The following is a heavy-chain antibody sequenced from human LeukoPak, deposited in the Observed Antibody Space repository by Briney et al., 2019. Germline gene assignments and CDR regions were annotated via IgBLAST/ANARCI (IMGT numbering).Heavy chain of an antibody. J-gene: IGHJ6*02. D-gene: IGHD6-19*01. CDR1: GFTFSSYG. Sequence: PGGSLRLSCAASGFTFSSYGMHWVRQAPGKGLEWVALIWYDGSNKYYADSVKGRFTISRVNSKNTLYLQMNSLRAEDTAVYYCVRESGNGYSSGWYPYYYYGMDVWGQGTTVTVSS. CDR3: VRESGNGYSSGWYPYYYYGMDV. CDR2: IWYDGSNK. V-gene: IGHV3-33*01.